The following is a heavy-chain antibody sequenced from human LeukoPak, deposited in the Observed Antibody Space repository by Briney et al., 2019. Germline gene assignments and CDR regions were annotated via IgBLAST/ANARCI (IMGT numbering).Heavy chain of an antibody. J-gene: IGHJ4*02. CDR2: IYYSGST. CDR1: GGSFSGYY. CDR3: ARHFED. V-gene: IGHV4-59*08. Sequence: PSETLPLTCAVYGGSFSGYYWSWIRQPPGKGLEWIGYIYYSGSTNYNPSLKSRVTISVDTSKNQFSLKLSSVTAADTAVYYCARHFEDWGQGTLVTVSS.